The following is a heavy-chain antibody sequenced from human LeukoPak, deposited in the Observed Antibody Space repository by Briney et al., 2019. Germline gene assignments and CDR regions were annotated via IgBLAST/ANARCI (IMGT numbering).Heavy chain of an antibody. V-gene: IGHV1-2*02. CDR1: GYTFTGYY. Sequence: ASVKVSCKASGYTFTGYYMHWVRQAPGQGLEWMGWINPNSGGTNYAQKFQGRVTMTRDTSIRTAYMELSRLRSDDTAVYYCARERTNWGSSHSGYWGQGTLVTVSS. CDR2: INPNSGGT. D-gene: IGHD7-27*01. CDR3: ARERTNWGSSHSGY. J-gene: IGHJ4*02.